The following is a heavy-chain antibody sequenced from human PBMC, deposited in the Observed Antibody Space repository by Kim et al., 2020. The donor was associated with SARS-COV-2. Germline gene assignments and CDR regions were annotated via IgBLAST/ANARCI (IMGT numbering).Heavy chain of an antibody. Sequence: GSLRLSCAASGFTVSRNYMSWVRQAPGKGLEWVSVIYSSDSTYYADSVKGRFTISRHNSKNTLYLQMNSLRAEDTAVYYCATYYCRGGSCFVGGMDVWGQGTTVTVSS. D-gene: IGHD2-15*01. CDR2: IYSSDST. CDR1: GFTVSRNY. J-gene: IGHJ6*02. V-gene: IGHV3-53*04. CDR3: ATYYCRGGSCFVGGMDV.